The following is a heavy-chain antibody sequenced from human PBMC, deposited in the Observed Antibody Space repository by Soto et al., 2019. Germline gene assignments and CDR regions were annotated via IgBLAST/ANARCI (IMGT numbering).Heavy chain of an antibody. V-gene: IGHV4-30-4*01. D-gene: IGHD3-10*01. J-gene: IGHJ6*02. CDR2: IYYSGRS. Sequence: QVHLQESGPGLVKPSQTLSLPCTVSGGSISSGDYYWSWMRQLSGKGLEWIGYIYYSGRSYYNPSVRRRVTLSVHTSKNQFSLKLSSGTAADTAVYYCARTITLVRRGQAHYYYSGMDVRCRGTTVTVS. CDR3: ARTITLVRRGQAHYYYSGMDV. CDR1: GGSISSGDYY.